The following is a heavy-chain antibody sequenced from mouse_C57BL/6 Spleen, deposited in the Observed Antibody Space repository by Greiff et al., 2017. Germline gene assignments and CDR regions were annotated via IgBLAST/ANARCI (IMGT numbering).Heavy chain of an antibody. CDR1: GYSITSGYY. CDR2: ISYDGSN. D-gene: IGHD2-5*01. CDR3: ARGAYYSKGVDY. V-gene: IGHV3-6*01. Sequence: ESGPGLVKPSQSLSLTCSVTGYSITSGYYWNWIRQFPGNKLEWMGYISYDGSNNYNPSLKNRITITRDTSKNQFFLKLNSVTTEDTATYYCARGAYYSKGVDYWGQGTTLTVSS. J-gene: IGHJ2*01.